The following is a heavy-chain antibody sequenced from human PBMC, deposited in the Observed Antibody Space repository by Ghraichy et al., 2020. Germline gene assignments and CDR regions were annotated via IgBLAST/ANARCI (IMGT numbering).Heavy chain of an antibody. D-gene: IGHD2-15*01. J-gene: IGHJ6*02. V-gene: IGHV3-74*01. CDR1: GFTFSSYW. CDR2: INSDGSST. Sequence: GESLNISCAASGFTFSSYWMHWVRQAPGKGLVWVSRINSDGSSTSYADSVKGRFTISRDNAKNTLYLQMNSLRAEDTAVYYCARGGYRRAATTSPFYYYYGMDVWGQGTTVTVSS. CDR3: ARGGYRRAATTSPFYYYYGMDV.